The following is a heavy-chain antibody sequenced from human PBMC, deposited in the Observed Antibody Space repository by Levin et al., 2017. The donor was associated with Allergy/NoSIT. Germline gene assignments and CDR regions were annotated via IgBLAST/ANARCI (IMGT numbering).Heavy chain of an antibody. V-gene: IGHV3-23*01. J-gene: IGHJ4*02. CDR2: ISGRVVST. D-gene: IGHD5-12*01. Sequence: GESLKISCAASGFPLRSYGMSWVRQAPGKGLEWVSGISGRVVSTYYADSVKGRFTVSRDNSENMLYLQMNSLKVEDTAVYYCAKVGLPSGYGIAEYYFDYWGQGTLVSVSS. CDR1: GFPLRSYG. CDR3: AKVGLPSGYGIAEYYFDY.